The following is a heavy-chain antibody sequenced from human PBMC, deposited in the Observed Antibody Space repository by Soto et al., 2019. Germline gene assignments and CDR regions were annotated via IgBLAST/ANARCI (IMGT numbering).Heavy chain of an antibody. Sequence: PSETLSLTCAVYGGSFSGYYWSWIRQPPGKGLEWIGEINHSGSTNYNPSLKSRVTISVDTSKNQFSLKLSSVTAADTAVYYCAREVLRYFDWLWYFDYWGQGTLVNVSS. V-gene: IGHV4-34*01. CDR1: GGSFSGYY. D-gene: IGHD3-9*01. CDR2: INHSGST. CDR3: AREVLRYFDWLWYFDY. J-gene: IGHJ4*02.